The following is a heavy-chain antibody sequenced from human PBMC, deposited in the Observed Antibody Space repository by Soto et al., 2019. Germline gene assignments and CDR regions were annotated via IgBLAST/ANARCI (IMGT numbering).Heavy chain of an antibody. J-gene: IGHJ6*02. CDR2: TYYRSTWYT. Sequence: QTLSLTCAISGDSVSSSNAAWNWIRHSPSRGLEWLGRTYYRSTWYTDYAVSVRSRMTINPDTSNPDKSKNQLSLQLNSVTPEDPAVYYCTKWGTQVWGQGNTVTVYS. CDR3: TKWGTQV. D-gene: IGHD2-8*01. CDR1: GDSVSSSNAA. V-gene: IGHV6-1*01.